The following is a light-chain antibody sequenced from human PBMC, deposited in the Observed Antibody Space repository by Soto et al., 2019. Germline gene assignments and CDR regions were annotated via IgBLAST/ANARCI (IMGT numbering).Light chain of an antibody. CDR1: QSISHF. CDR2: TAS. Sequence: DIQMTQSPPSLSASVGDKVTITCRPSQSISHFLNWYQQKPGKAPKLLIYTASSLQSGVPSRFSGSGSGTHFTLTVSSLQTEDSATYFCQQSYTPPHTFGQGTKLEIK. J-gene: IGKJ2*01. V-gene: IGKV1-39*01. CDR3: QQSYTPPHT.